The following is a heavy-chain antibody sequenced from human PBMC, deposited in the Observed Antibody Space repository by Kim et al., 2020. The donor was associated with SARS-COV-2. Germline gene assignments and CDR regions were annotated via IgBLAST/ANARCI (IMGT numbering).Heavy chain of an antibody. V-gene: IGHV1-8*01. J-gene: IGHJ5*02. Sequence: QKFQGRVTMTRNTSISTAYMELSSLRSEDTALYYCARGGGGWLRLNWFDPWGQGTLVTVSS. D-gene: IGHD5-12*01. CDR3: ARGGGGWLRLNWFDP.